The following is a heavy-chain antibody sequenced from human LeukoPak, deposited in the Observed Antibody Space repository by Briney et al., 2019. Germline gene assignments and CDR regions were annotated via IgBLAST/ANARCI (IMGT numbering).Heavy chain of an antibody. CDR3: ARDQNYNYDSSGSPVA. Sequence: GGSLRLSCAASGFTVVANYISGVGKAPGKGLEGVSIIYSGGSTYYEDSAKGRFTISRDNSKNTLHPQMNSLRAEDTAVYYCARDQNYNYDSSGSPVAWGQGTLVTVSS. D-gene: IGHD3-22*01. CDR2: IYSGGST. J-gene: IGHJ5*02. CDR1: GFTVVANY. V-gene: IGHV3-53*01.